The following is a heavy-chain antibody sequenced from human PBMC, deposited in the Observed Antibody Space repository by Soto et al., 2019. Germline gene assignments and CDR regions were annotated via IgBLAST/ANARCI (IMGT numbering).Heavy chain of an antibody. J-gene: IGHJ4*02. Sequence: EVQLVESGGGLVQPGESLRLSCAASGFAVSNKYMSWVRQAPGKGPEWVSFIYDDDSTDYADSVKGRFSISRDNSKNTVYLQMKSLRAEDTAIYFCARGHYGSPPGYFDNWGQGTLVTVSS. V-gene: IGHV3-66*01. CDR1: GFAVSNKY. CDR3: ARGHYGSPPGYFDN. D-gene: IGHD3-10*01. CDR2: IYDDDST.